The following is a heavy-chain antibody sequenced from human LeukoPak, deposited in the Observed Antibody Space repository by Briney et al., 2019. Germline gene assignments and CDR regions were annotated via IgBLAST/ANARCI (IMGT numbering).Heavy chain of an antibody. D-gene: IGHD2-21*01. Sequence: GGSLRLSCAASGFTFSSYWMSWVRQAPGKGLEWVSVIYSGGSTYYADSVKGRFTTPRDISKNTLYLQMNSLRAEDTAVYYCASVNGDGAEYFQHWGQGTLVTVSS. CDR2: IYSGGST. CDR1: GFTFSSYW. CDR3: ASVNGDGAEYFQH. V-gene: IGHV3-53*01. J-gene: IGHJ1*01.